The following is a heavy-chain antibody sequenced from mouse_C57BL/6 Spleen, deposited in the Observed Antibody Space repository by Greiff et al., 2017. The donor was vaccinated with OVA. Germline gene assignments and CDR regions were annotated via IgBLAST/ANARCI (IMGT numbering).Heavy chain of an antibody. D-gene: IGHD2-3*01. CDR1: GYAFSSYW. Sequence: QAQLQQSGAELVKPGASVKISCKASGYAFSSYWMNWVKQRPGKGLEWIGQIYPGDGDTNYNGKFKGKATLTADKSSSTAYMQLSSLTSEDSAVYFCARSDDARGFAYWGQGTLVTVSA. J-gene: IGHJ3*01. V-gene: IGHV1-80*01. CDR2: IYPGDGDT. CDR3: ARSDDARGFAY.